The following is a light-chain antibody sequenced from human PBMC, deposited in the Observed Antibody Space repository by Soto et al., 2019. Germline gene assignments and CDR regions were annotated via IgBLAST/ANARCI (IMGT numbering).Light chain of an antibody. V-gene: IGLV4-60*02. Sequence: QLVLTQSSSASASLGSSVKLTCTLSSGHSGYIIAWHQQQPGKAPRYLMKLEGSGSYNKGSGVPDRFSGSTSGADRYPTISNLQFEDEADYYCETWDSNTWVFGGGTQLTVL. CDR1: SGHSGYI. CDR3: ETWDSNTWV. CDR2: LEGSGSY. J-gene: IGLJ3*02.